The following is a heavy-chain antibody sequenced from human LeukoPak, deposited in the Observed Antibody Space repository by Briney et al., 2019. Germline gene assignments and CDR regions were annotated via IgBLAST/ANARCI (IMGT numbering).Heavy chain of an antibody. V-gene: IGHV4-39*01. CDR2: IYYSGST. Sequence: SETLSLTCTVSGGSISSSSYYWGWIRQPPGKGLEWIGSIYYSGSTYYNPSLKRRVTISVDTSKNQFSLKLSSVTAADTAVYYCARHGCSGGSCPYGWFDPWGQGTLVTVSS. CDR1: GGSISSSSYY. D-gene: IGHD2-15*01. CDR3: ARHGCSGGSCPYGWFDP. J-gene: IGHJ5*02.